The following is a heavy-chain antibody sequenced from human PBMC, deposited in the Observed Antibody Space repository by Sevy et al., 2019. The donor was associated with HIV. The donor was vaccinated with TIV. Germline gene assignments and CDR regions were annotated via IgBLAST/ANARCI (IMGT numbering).Heavy chain of an antibody. Sequence: SGPTLVNPTQTLTLTCTSSGFSLSTSGLGVGWIREPPGKALEWLALIYWDDDKRYSPSLKSRLTITKDTSKNQVVLTMTNMDPVDTATYYCAHRRPSTYYDNSGYLGYYFDYWGQGTLVTVSS. J-gene: IGHJ4*02. CDR3: AHRRPSTYYDNSGYLGYYFDY. D-gene: IGHD3-22*01. CDR2: IYWDDDK. CDR1: GFSLSTSGLG. V-gene: IGHV2-5*02.